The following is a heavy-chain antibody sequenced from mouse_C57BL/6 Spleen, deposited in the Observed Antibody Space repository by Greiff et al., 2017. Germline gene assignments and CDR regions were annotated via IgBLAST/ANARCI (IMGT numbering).Heavy chain of an antibody. Sequence: VQLKESGAELVQPWASVKISCNVSGYAFSSYCMNWVKQRPGSGLERIGQIYPGDGDTNYNGMFKGKATLTADKSSSTAYVQLSSLTSEDSAVYFWAKGEGNAMDDWGQGTSVTVSS. V-gene: IGHV1-80*01. J-gene: IGHJ4*01. CDR1: GYAFSSYC. CDR3: AKGEGNAMDD. CDR2: IYPGDGDT.